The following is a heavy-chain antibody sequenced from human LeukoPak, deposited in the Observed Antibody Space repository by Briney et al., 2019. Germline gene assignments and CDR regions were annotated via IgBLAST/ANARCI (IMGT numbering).Heavy chain of an antibody. CDR1: GSNFTPYW. J-gene: IGHJ4*02. Sequence: GESLKISCQSSGSNFTPYWIVWVRQMPGKGLEWMGITFAGYSYTIYSPSFQGQVTISVDKSISTAYLQWSSLKASDTAMYYCARHFHPAETTGGYWGQGTLVTVSS. CDR2: TFAGYSYT. V-gene: IGHV5-51*01. CDR3: ARHFHPAETTGGY. D-gene: IGHD4-17*01.